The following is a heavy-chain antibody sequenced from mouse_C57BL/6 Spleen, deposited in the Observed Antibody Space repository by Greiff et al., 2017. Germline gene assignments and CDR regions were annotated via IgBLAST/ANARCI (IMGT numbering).Heavy chain of an antibody. CDR2: IRNKANGYTT. V-gene: IGHV7-3*01. Sequence: DVMLVESGGGLVQPGGSLSLSCAASGFTFTDYYMSWVRQPPGKALEWLGFIRNKANGYTTEYSASVKGRFTISRDNSQSILYLQMNALRAEDSATYYYARRGGSSPYYYAMDYWGQGTSVTVSS. CDR1: GFTFTDYY. J-gene: IGHJ4*01. CDR3: ARRGGSSPYYYAMDY. D-gene: IGHD1-1*01.